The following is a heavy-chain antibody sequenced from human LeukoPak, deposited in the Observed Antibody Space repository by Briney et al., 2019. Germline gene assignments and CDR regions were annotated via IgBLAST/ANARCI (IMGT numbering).Heavy chain of an antibody. D-gene: IGHD6-19*01. CDR2: ISGSGGST. CDR3: AKELARAAVAGTVDY. CDR1: GFTFSGYA. V-gene: IGHV3-23*01. J-gene: IGHJ4*02. Sequence: GVSLRLSCAASGFTFSGYAMSWVRQAPGKGLEWVSAISGSGGSTYYADSVKGRFTISRDNSKNTLYLQMNSLRAEDTAVYYCAKELARAAVAGTVDYWGQGTLVTVSS.